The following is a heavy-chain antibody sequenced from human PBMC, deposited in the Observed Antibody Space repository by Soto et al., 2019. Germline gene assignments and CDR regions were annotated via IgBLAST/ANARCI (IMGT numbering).Heavy chain of an antibody. D-gene: IGHD3-22*01. CDR3: AIRYYYDSSGYYYVTYFDY. CDR2: IIPIFGTA. Sequence: GASVKVSCKASGGTFSSYAISWVRQAPGQGLEWMGGIIPIFGTANYAQKFQGRVTITADGSTSTAYMELSSLRSEDTAVYYCAIRYYYDSSGYYYVTYFDYWGQGTLVTVSS. V-gene: IGHV1-69*13. J-gene: IGHJ4*02. CDR1: GGTFSSYA.